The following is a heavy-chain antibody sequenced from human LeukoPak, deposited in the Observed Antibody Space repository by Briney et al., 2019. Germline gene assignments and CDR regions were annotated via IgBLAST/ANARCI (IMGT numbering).Heavy chain of an antibody. CDR2: INPNSGGA. CDR1: GYTFTGYY. J-gene: IGHJ6*02. Sequence: GASVKVSCKASGYTFTGYYVHWVRPAPGQGLEWLGWINPNSGGANYAQKFQGRVTMTRDTSISTAYMDLSRLRSDDTAVYYCARDQLVRSVVDGVVAASTRYYAMDVWGQGTTVTVSS. V-gene: IGHV1-2*02. CDR3: ARDQLVRSVVDGVVAASTRYYAMDV. D-gene: IGHD2-2*01.